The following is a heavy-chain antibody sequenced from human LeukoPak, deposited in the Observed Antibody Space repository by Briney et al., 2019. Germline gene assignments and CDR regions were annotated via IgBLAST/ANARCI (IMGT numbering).Heavy chain of an antibody. D-gene: IGHD7-27*01. CDR3: ARGPPNWGYDY. CDR2: MSPNGGDT. Sequence: VASVKVSCTASGYTFTSYDFNWVRQATGRRSEWMGWMSPNGGDTGYAQKFQDRVTMTRNTSISTAYMELSSLRSDDTAVYYCARGPPNWGYDYWGPGTLVTVSS. J-gene: IGHJ4*02. V-gene: IGHV1-8*01. CDR1: GYTFTSYD.